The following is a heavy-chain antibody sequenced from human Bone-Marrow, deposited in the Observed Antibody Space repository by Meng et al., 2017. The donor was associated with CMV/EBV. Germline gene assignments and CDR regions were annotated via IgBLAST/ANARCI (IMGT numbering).Heavy chain of an antibody. CDR3: ARNNWGYAFEI. CDR1: GGSISSYY. J-gene: IGHJ3*02. Sequence: SETLSLTCTVSGGSISSYYWSWIRQPPGKGLEWIGEINHSGSTNYNPSLKSRVTISVDTSKNQFSLKLSSVTAADTAVYYCARNNWGYAFEIWGQGTMVTVSS. D-gene: IGHD7-27*01. V-gene: IGHV4-34*01. CDR2: INHSGST.